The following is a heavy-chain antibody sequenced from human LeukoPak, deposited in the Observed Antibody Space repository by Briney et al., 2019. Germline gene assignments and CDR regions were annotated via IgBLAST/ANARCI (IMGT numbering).Heavy chain of an antibody. CDR1: GGSFSGYY. D-gene: IGHD2-8*01. CDR2: INHSGNT. CDR3: ARGGEDCTNGVCYFNY. V-gene: IGHV4-34*01. J-gene: IGHJ4*02. Sequence: SETLSLTCALYGGSFSGYYWRWIRQPPGEGREWIGEINHSGNTNYNPSLKSRVTISVDTSKNQFSLKLSSVTAADTAVYYCARGGEDCTNGVCYFNYWGQGTLVTVSS.